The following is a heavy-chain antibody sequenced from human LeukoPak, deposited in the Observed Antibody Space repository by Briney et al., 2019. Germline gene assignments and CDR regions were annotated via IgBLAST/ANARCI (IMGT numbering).Heavy chain of an antibody. CDR1: GGSISSGGYY. CDR3: ARGRSGTTVTTSWDFDL. D-gene: IGHD4-17*01. CDR2: IYHSGST. Sequence: SETLSLTCTVSGGSISSGGYYWSWIRQHPWKGLEWIGYIYHSGSTYYNPSLKSRVTTSVDTSKNQFSLKLSSVTAADTAVYYCARGRSGTTVTTSWDFDLWGRGTLVTVSS. J-gene: IGHJ2*01. V-gene: IGHV4-31*03.